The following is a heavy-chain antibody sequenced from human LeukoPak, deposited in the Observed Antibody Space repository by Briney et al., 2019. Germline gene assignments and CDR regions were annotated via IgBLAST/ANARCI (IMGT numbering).Heavy chain of an antibody. D-gene: IGHD3-10*01. CDR1: GFTFSSYW. Sequence: GGSLRLSCAASGFTFSSYWMHWVRQAPGKGLEWVATISYDETEKNYADSVKGRFIISRDNTKNTLFLQMNTLKTEDTAVYYCAKDSVWFGDVLGGMDVWGQGTTVSVSS. J-gene: IGHJ6*02. CDR3: AKDSVWFGDVLGGMDV. CDR2: ISYDETEK. V-gene: IGHV3-30*18.